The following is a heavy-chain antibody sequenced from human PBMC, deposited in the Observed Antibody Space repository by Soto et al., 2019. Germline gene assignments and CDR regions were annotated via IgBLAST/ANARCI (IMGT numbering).Heavy chain of an antibody. J-gene: IGHJ4*02. V-gene: IGHV5-51*01. CDR3: ARAFRSNYYAF. CDR1: GFTFTTYW. Sequence: PGESLKISCKGSGFTFTTYWIGWVRQVPGKGLEWMGVIYPDDSDTRYSPSFQGRVTISADKSNSTAYLQWSSLEASGTAVYYCARAFRSNYYAFWGQGTLVTVSS. D-gene: IGHD3-3*01. CDR2: IYPDDSDT.